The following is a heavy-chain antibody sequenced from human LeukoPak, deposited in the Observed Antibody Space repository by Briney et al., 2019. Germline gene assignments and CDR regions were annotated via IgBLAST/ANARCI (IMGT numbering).Heavy chain of an antibody. V-gene: IGHV1-69*05. Sequence: SVKVSCKASGGTFSSYAISWVRQAPGQGLEWMRGIIPIFGTANYAQKFQGRVTITTDESTSTAYMELSSLRSEDTAVYYCASNPDYDGSGSPVDYWGQGTLVTVSS. CDR3: ASNPDYDGSGSPVDY. J-gene: IGHJ4*02. D-gene: IGHD3-22*01. CDR1: GGTFSSYA. CDR2: IIPIFGTA.